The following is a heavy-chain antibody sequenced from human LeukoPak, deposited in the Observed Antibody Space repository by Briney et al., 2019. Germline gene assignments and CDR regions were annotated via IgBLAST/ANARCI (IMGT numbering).Heavy chain of an antibody. CDR2: VNTGNGHT. CDR3: ARGQWVGTTQAYYLDY. V-gene: IGHV1-3*04. J-gene: IGHJ4*02. CDR1: GYDFTDYS. D-gene: IGHD1-26*01. Sequence: ASVKVSCKASGYDFTDYSIQWVRQAPGQRLEWMGWVNTGNGHTRYSPKFQGRVTIVRDTSASTAYIDLSSLTSEDTALYYCARGQWVGTTQAYYLDYWGQGTLVAVSS.